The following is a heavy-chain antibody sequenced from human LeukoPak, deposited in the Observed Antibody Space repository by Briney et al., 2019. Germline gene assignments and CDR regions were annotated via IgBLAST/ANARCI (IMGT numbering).Heavy chain of an antibody. V-gene: IGHV4-39*01. Sequence: SETLSLTCTVSGGSISSSSYYWGWIRQPPGKGLEWIGSIYYSGSTYYNPSRKSRVTISVDTSKNQFSLKLSSVTAADTAVYYCARLTDVKYYYGSGSYETGPIDYWGQGTLVTVSS. D-gene: IGHD3-10*01. CDR3: ARLTDVKYYYGSGSYETGPIDY. J-gene: IGHJ4*02. CDR2: IYYSGST. CDR1: GGSISSSSYY.